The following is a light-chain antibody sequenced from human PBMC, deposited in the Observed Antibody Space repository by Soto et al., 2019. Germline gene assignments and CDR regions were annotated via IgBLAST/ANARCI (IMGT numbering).Light chain of an antibody. CDR3: QQYGSSGT. Sequence: VMTQSPATLSVSPGERATLSCRASQNLRSSLAWYQQKPGQAPRLLIYGASTRATGIPARFSGSGSGKEFTLTISSLQSEDFAVYYCQQYGSSGTFGQGTKVDIK. CDR2: GAS. CDR1: QNLRSS. V-gene: IGKV3-15*01. J-gene: IGKJ1*01.